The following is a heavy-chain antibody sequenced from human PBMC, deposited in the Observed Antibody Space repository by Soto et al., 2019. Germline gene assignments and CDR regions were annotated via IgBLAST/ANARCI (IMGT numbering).Heavy chain of an antibody. CDR3: ARHLRGRCGQLFFWFDP. CDR1: SGSLTSITYY. CDR2: VDYSGTT. V-gene: IGHV4-39*01. D-gene: IGHD3-10*01. Sequence: QLQLQESGPGLVKPSETLSLTCSVPSGSLTSITYYWAWIRQPPGKGLEWIGSVDYSGTTYYNPSLKRRVILSVDTSENQFSLNLSSVTAADTAVYYCARHLRGRCGQLFFWFDPWGQGTLVTVSS. J-gene: IGHJ5*02.